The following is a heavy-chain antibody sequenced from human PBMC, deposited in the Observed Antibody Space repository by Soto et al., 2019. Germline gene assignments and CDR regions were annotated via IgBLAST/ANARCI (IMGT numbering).Heavy chain of an antibody. J-gene: IGHJ2*01. D-gene: IGHD6-19*01. Sequence: SGKVACNASGYTFTNYGIHWVRPATGQRLEWMGWINAGNGNTKYSQKFQGRVIITRDTSASTAYMELSSLRSEDTAVFYCARAGYSSGWYHWYFDFWGRGTLVTVSS. V-gene: IGHV1-3*01. CDR2: INAGNGNT. CDR1: GYTFTNYG. CDR3: ARAGYSSGWYHWYFDF.